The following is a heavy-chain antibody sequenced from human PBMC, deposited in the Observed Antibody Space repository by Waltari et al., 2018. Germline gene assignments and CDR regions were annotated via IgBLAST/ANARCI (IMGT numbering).Heavy chain of an antibody. CDR2: SNPNSGGT. V-gene: IGHV1-2*02. D-gene: IGHD5-18*01. CDR3: ARDLIHLDTAMVTKVSDY. J-gene: IGHJ4*02. CDR1: GYTFTGYY. Sequence: QVQLVQSGAEVKKPGASVKVSCKASGYTFTGYYMHWLRQAPGQGLEWRGRSNPNSGGTNYAKKFQGRVTMTRDTSISTAYMELSSVTAADTAVYYCARDLIHLDTAMVTKVSDYWGQGTLVTVSS.